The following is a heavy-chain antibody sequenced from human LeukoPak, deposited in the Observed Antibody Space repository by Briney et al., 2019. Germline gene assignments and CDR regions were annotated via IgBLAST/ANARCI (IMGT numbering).Heavy chain of an antibody. CDR2: INPKTGGS. D-gene: IGHD6-25*01. CDR1: GYTFIDYH. V-gene: IGHV1-2*02. Sequence: GASVTVSFKASGYTFIDYHMHWVRQAPGQGLEWMAWINPKTGGSNSAQKFQGRVTMTRDTSITTAYMELSSLRSDDTAVYYCARDVPGYSSEFDYWGQGTLVTVSS. J-gene: IGHJ4*02. CDR3: ARDVPGYSSEFDY.